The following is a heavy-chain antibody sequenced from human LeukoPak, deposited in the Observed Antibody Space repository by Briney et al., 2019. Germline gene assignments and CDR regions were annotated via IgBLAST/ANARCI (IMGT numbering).Heavy chain of an antibody. Sequence: GGSLRLSCAASGFTFSSYWMSWVRQAPGKGLEWVANIKQDGSEKYYVDSVKGRFTISRDNAKNSLYLQMNSLRAEDTAVYYCARVGQDTDDFWSGYWIDYYYYYMDVWGKGTTVTVSS. J-gene: IGHJ6*03. CDR3: ARVGQDTDDFWSGYWIDYYYYYMDV. CDR2: IKQDGSEK. V-gene: IGHV3-7*01. CDR1: GFTFSSYW. D-gene: IGHD3-3*01.